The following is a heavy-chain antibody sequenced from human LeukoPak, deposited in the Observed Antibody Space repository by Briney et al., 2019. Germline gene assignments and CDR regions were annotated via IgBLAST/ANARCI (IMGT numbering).Heavy chain of an antibody. J-gene: IGHJ6*02. CDR1: GFTFSSYG. CDR3: AKGIAGRPYYYYGMDV. Sequence: GGSLRLSCAVSGFTFSSYGMHWVRQAPGKGLEWVAVISYDGSSKDYADSVKGRFTISRDNSKNTLYLQMNSLRAEDTAIYYCAKGIAGRPYYYYGMDVWGQGTTVTVSS. CDR2: ISYDGSSK. V-gene: IGHV3-30*18. D-gene: IGHD6-13*01.